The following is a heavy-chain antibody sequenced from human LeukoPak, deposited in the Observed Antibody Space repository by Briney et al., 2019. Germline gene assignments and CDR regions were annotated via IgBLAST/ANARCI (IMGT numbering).Heavy chain of an antibody. J-gene: IGHJ4*02. Sequence: GGSLRLSCAASGFTFSSYGMHWVRQAPGKGLEWVAVISYDGSNKYYADSVKGRFTISGDNSKNTLYLQMNSLRAEDTAVYYCAKDRDSSGYYPYDYWGQGTLVTVSS. CDR2: ISYDGSNK. CDR1: GFTFSSYG. CDR3: AKDRDSSGYYPYDY. D-gene: IGHD3-22*01. V-gene: IGHV3-30*18.